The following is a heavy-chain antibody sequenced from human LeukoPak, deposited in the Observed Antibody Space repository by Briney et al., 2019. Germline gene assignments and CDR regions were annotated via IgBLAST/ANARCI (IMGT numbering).Heavy chain of an antibody. J-gene: IGHJ4*02. CDR2: LYYSGST. V-gene: IGHV4-39*07. CDR3: ASEGTTFSSFDY. Sequence: SETLSFTCTVSGVSISSSTYYWGWIRQPPGKGLEWIGSLYYSGSTYYNPSLKSRVTISVDTSKNQFSLKLNSVIATDTAVYYCASEGTTFSSFDYWGQGTLVTVSS. D-gene: IGHD1-1*01. CDR1: GVSISSSTYY.